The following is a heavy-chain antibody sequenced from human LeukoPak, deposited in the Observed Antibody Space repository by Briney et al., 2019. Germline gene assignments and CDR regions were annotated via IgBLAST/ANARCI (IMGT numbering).Heavy chain of an antibody. D-gene: IGHD1/OR15-1a*01. CDR2: IYAGDSDT. V-gene: IGHV5-51*01. CDR1: GYSFTSYW. J-gene: IGHJ6*02. Sequence: PGESLKISCQGSGYSFTSYWIGWVRQMPGKGLEWMGIIYAGDSDTRYSPSFQGQVTISADKSISTAFLQWSSLKASDTAMYYCARHTGTIGIFAPYFYYFDGMDVWGQGTTVTVSS. CDR3: ARHTGTIGIFAPYFYYFDGMDV.